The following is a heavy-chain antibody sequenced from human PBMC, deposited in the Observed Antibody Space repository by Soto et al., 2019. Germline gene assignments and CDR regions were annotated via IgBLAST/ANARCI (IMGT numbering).Heavy chain of an antibody. CDR3: VTTQRSGYSYGFDY. J-gene: IGHJ4*02. CDR1: GFTFSSYA. CDR2: ISSNGGST. D-gene: IGHD5-18*01. Sequence: PVGSLRLSCSASGFTFSSYAMHWVRQAPGKGLEYVSAISSNGGSTYYADSVKGRFTISRDNSKNTLYLQMSSLRAEDTAVYYCVTTQRSGYSYGFDYWGQGTLVTVSS. V-gene: IGHV3-64D*06.